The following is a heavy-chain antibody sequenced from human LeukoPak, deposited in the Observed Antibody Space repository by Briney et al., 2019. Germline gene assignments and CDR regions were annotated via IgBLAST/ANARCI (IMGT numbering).Heavy chain of an antibody. CDR3: ARVPRGYSYGLNFDY. CDR2: IYYSGST. V-gene: IGHV4-59*11. J-gene: IGHJ4*02. CDR1: GGTISSHY. Sequence: SETLPLTCTVSGGTISSHYWSWIRQPPGKGLEWIGYIYYSGSTNYNPSLKSRVTISVDTSKNQFSLKLSSVTAADTAVYYCARVPRGYSYGLNFDYWGQGTLVTDSS. D-gene: IGHD5-18*01.